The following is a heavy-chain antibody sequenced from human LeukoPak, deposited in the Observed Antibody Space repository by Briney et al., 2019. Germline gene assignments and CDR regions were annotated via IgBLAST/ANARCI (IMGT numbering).Heavy chain of an antibody. CDR3: ARLEPADY. J-gene: IGHJ4*02. Sequence: SETLSLTCTVSGGSISSSSYYWGWIRQPPGKGLEWIGSIYYSGSTYYNPSLKSRVTISVDTSKNQLSLKLSSVTAADTAVYYCARLEPADYWGQGTLVTVSS. V-gene: IGHV4-39*01. CDR2: IYYSGST. CDR1: GGSISSSSYY.